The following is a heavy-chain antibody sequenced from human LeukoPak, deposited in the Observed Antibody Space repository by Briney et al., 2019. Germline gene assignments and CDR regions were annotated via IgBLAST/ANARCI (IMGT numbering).Heavy chain of an antibody. D-gene: IGHD5-18*01. CDR1: GFTFSSYG. V-gene: IGHV3-33*01. CDR2: IWYDGSNK. J-gene: IGHJ4*02. CDR3: AAADERGYSYGHITY. Sequence: GGSLRLSCAASGFTFSSYGMHWVRQAPGKGLEWVAVIWYDGSNKYYADSVKGRFTISRDNSKNTLYLQMNSLRAEDTAVYYCAAADERGYSYGHITYRGQGTLVTVSS.